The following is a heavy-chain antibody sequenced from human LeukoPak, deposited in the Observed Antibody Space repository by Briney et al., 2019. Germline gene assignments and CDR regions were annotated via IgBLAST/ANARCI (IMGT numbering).Heavy chain of an antibody. CDR3: AKDFVVVPAAIFYFDY. Sequence: GGSLRLSCAASGFTFSSYGMSWVRQAPGKGLEWVSTISGSGGSTYYADSVKGRFTISRDNSKNTLYLQMNSLRAEDTAVYYCAKDFVVVPAAIFYFDYWGQGTLVTVSS. V-gene: IGHV3-23*01. D-gene: IGHD2-2*01. CDR2: ISGSGGST. J-gene: IGHJ4*02. CDR1: GFTFSSYG.